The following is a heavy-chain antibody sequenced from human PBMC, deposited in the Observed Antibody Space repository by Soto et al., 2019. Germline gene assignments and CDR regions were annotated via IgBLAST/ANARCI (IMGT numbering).Heavy chain of an antibody. CDR1: GFTFSSYA. V-gene: IGHV3-30-3*01. J-gene: IGHJ5*02. CDR2: ISYDGSNK. D-gene: IGHD5-12*01. Sequence: QVQLVESGGGVVQPGRSLRLSCAASGFTFSSYAMHWVRQAPGKGLEWVAVISYDGSNKYYADSVKGRFTISRDNSKNRLYLQMNSLRAEDTAVYYCARDRGDIGFDPWGQGTLVTVSS. CDR3: ARDRGDIGFDP.